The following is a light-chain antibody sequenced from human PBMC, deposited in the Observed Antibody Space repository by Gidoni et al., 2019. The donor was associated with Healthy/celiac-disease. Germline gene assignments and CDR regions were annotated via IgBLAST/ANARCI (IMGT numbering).Light chain of an antibody. CDR1: QGISNY. J-gene: IGKJ1*01. CDR3: QKYNSAPTWT. V-gene: IGKV1-27*01. Sequence: DLQMTHSPSSLSASVGDRVTITCRESQGISNYLAWYQQKPGKVPKLLIYAASTLQSGVPSRFSGSGSGTDFTLTISSLQAEDVATYYCQKYNSAPTWTFGQGTKVEIK. CDR2: AAS.